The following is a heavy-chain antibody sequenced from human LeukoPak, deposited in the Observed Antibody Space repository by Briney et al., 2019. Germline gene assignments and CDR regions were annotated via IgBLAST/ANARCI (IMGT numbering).Heavy chain of an antibody. CDR1: GYTFTGYY. V-gene: IGHV1-2*06. CDR3: ARDRPIVATIVNHPNWFDP. Sequence: ASVKVSCKASGYTFTGYYMHWVRQAPGQGLEWMGRINPNSGGTNYAQKLQGRVTMTTDTSTSTAYMELRSLRSDDTAVYYCARDRPIVATIVNHPNWFDPWGQGTLVTVSS. D-gene: IGHD5-12*01. CDR2: INPNSGGT. J-gene: IGHJ5*02.